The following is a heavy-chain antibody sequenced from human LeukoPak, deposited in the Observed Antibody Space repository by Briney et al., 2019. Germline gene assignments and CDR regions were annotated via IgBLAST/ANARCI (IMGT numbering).Heavy chain of an antibody. CDR3: TRDNHGDVHFDY. CDR2: ISDSSRYI. D-gene: IGHD4-17*01. V-gene: IGHV3-21*03. J-gene: IGHJ4*02. CDR1: GFTFSSYS. Sequence: GGSLRLSCAASGFTFSSYSMNWVRQAPGKGLEWVSSISDSSRYIFYADSVKGRFTISRDNAKNSLYLQMNSLKTEDTAVYYCTRDNHGDVHFDYWGQGTQVTVSS.